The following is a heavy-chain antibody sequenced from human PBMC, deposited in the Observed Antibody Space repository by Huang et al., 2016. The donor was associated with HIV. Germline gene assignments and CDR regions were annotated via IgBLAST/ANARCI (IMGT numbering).Heavy chain of an antibody. Sequence: EVQLVPSGAEVKKPGESLKISCKGSGYSFSAYWIGCVRQMPGKGLVWMGMIFPGDSDTRYSPSFQGQVTISADKSISTAYLHWSSLKASDTAMYYCASTASYSGSYRGAFDIWGQGTMVTVSS. J-gene: IGHJ3*02. D-gene: IGHD1-26*01. CDR3: ASTASYSGSYRGAFDI. CDR2: IFPGDSDT. V-gene: IGHV5-51*03. CDR1: GYSFSAYW.